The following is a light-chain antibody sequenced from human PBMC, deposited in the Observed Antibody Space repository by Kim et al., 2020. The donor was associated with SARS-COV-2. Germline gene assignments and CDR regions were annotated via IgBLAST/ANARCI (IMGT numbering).Light chain of an antibody. V-gene: IGLV2-14*03. CDR2: DVS. CDR3: SSFTSISTLV. J-gene: IGLJ3*02. Sequence: QSALTQPASVSGSPGQSITISCTGTSSDVGGYNYVSWYQQHPGKAPKLMIYDVSNWPSGVSNRFSGSKSGNTASLTISGLQAEDEADYYCSSFTSISTLVFGGGTHLTVL. CDR1: SSDVGGYNY.